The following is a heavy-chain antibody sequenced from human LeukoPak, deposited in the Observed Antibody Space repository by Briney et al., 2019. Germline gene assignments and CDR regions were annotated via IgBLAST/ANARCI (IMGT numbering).Heavy chain of an antibody. J-gene: IGHJ6*03. CDR3: ARGVGVTIFGVVIVEDYYYFMDV. CDR1: RYTFTGYY. CDR2: INPNSGGT. Sequence: ASVKVSCKASRYTFTGYYMHWVRQAPGQGLEWMGRINPNSGGTNYAQKFQGRVTMTRDTSISTAYMELSRLRSDDTAVYYCARGVGVTIFGVVIVEDYYYFMDVWGKGTTVTVSS. D-gene: IGHD3-3*01. V-gene: IGHV1-2*06.